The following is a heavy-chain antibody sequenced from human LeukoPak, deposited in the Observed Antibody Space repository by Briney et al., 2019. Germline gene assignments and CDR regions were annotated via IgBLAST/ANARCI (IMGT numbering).Heavy chain of an antibody. CDR3: AEDYYYGSGSYYTEFDY. V-gene: IGHV3-23*01. Sequence: PGGSLRLSCAASGFTFSRYAMSWVRQAPGKGLEWVSAISGSGGSTYYADSVKGRSTISRDNSKNTLYLQMNSLRAEDTAVFYCAEDYYYGSGSYYTEFDYWGQGTLVTVSS. D-gene: IGHD3-10*01. J-gene: IGHJ4*02. CDR1: GFTFSRYA. CDR2: ISGSGGST.